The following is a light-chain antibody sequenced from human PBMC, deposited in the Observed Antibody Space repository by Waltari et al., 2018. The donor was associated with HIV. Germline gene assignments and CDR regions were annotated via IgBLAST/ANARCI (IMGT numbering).Light chain of an antibody. J-gene: IGLJ2*01. CDR2: SNN. V-gene: IGLV1-40*01. CDR3: QSFDSNLSVVV. CDR1: SSNNGPRSD. Sequence: QSVLTQPPSVSGAPGQTVSISCTGVSSNNGPRSDVHWYQHLHGTDAERLSHSNNVGPAGSPGRFSGVKSGASAALAITGLQADDEGDYYCQSFDSNLSVVVFGGGTKLTVL.